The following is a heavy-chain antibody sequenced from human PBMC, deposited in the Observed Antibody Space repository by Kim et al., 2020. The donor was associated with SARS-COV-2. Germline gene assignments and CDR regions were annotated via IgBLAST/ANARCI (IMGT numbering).Heavy chain of an antibody. J-gene: IGHJ4*02. CDR2: IDCGNGNT. Sequence: ASVKVSCKTSGHFFTRDSIHWVRQAPGQGLEWMGGIDCGNGNTIYSQKFQGRVTFTTDTSARQAYMELSFLRSEDSAVYYCLGGFYFDYWGQGTLVTVSS. D-gene: IGHD3-16*01. V-gene: IGHV1-3*01. CDR1: GHFFTRDS. CDR3: LGGFYFDY.